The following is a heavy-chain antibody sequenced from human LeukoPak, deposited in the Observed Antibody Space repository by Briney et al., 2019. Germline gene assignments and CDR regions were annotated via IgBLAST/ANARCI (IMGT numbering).Heavy chain of an antibody. CDR2: ISGSGAST. J-gene: IGHJ4*02. V-gene: IGHV3-23*01. CDR1: GFTFSSYA. D-gene: IGHD3-3*01. CDR3: AKDGPLYDFWSKYYFDY. Sequence: GGSLRLSCAASGFTFSSYAVSWVRQAPGKGLEWVSAISGSGASTYYADSVKGRFTISRDNSKNTLFLQMNSLRAEDTAVYYCAKDGPLYDFWSKYYFDYWGQGTLVTVSS.